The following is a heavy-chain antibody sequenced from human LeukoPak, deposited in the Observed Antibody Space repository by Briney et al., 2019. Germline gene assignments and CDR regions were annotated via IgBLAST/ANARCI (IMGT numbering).Heavy chain of an antibody. V-gene: IGHV3-9*01. D-gene: IGHD3-22*01. CDR2: ISWNSGSI. Sequence: PGGSLRLPCAASGFTFDDYAMHWVRQAPGKGLEWVSGISWNSGSIGYAGSVKGRFTISRDNAKNSLYLQMNSLRAEDTALYYCAKVQYYYDSSGPAFDYWGQGTLVTVSS. CDR1: GFTFDDYA. CDR3: AKVQYYYDSSGPAFDY. J-gene: IGHJ4*02.